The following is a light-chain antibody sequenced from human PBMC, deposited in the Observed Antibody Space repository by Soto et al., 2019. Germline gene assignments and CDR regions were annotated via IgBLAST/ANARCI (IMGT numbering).Light chain of an antibody. CDR3: QHYNNWPSYT. CDR1: QSVSSN. CDR2: HAS. J-gene: IGKJ2*01. Sequence: EIVMTQSPATLSVSPGGRATLSCRASQSVSSNLAWYQQKPGQAPRLLIYHASTRATGIPDRFSGSGSGTEFTLTISSLQSEAFAVYYCQHYNNWPSYTFGQGTKLEIK. V-gene: IGKV3-15*01.